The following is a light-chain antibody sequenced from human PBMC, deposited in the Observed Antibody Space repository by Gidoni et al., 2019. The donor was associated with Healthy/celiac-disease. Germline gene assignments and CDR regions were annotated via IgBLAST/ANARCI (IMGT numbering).Light chain of an antibody. CDR2: AAS. CDR1: QSSSSY. CDR3: QQSYSTPIT. Sequence: DIQMTQSPSSLSASVGDRVTITCRASQSSSSYLNWYQQKPGKAPKLLIYAASSLQSGVPSRCSGSGSGTDFTLTSSRLQPEDFATYYCQQSYSTPITFGGGTKVEIK. J-gene: IGKJ4*01. V-gene: IGKV1-39*01.